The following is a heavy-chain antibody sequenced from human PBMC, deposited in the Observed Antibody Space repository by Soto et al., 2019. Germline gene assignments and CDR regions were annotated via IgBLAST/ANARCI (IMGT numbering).Heavy chain of an antibody. J-gene: IGHJ4*02. Sequence: QVQLQESGPGLVKPSETLSLTCTVSGGSISSYYWSWIRQPPGKGLEWIGYIYYSVSTNYIPSLKSRVHISVDTSKNQFALKLSSVTAANTAVYYCARPETLRRDFDYWGQGTLVTVSS. CDR1: GGSISSYY. CDR2: IYYSVST. CDR3: ARPETLRRDFDY. V-gene: IGHV4-59*08.